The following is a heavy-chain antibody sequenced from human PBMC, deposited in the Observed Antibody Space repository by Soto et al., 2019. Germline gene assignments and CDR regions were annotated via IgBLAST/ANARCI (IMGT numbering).Heavy chain of an antibody. CDR1: GGSISSSSYY. J-gene: IGHJ5*02. D-gene: IGHD3-9*01. CDR2: IYYSGST. Sequence: PSETLSLTCTVSGGSISSSSYYWGWIRQPPGKGLEWIGSIYYSGSTYYNPSLKSRVTISVDTSKNQFSLKLSSVTAADTAVYYCARLGYFDWLLGVPNWFALWGQGTLVTVSS. V-gene: IGHV4-39*01. CDR3: ARLGYFDWLLGVPNWFAL.